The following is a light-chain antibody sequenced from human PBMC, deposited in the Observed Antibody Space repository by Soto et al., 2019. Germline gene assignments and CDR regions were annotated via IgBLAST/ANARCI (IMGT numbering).Light chain of an antibody. CDR3: QQLRTYPYT. CDR2: PAS. Sequence: DTHLTQSPSFLSASVGDRVTVTCRASQDISTYLAWFQQKPGKAPQLLVYPASTLQGGVPSRFSGRGSGTEFSLTISSLQPEDFATYYCQQLRTYPYTFGQGTKVDIK. V-gene: IGKV1-9*01. J-gene: IGKJ2*01. CDR1: QDISTY.